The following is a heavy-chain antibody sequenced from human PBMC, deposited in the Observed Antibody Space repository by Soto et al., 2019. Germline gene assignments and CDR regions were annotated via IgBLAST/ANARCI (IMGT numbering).Heavy chain of an antibody. CDR1: GGSISNGGYY. V-gene: IGHV4-31*03. J-gene: IGHJ4*01. Sequence: SETLSLTCTVSGGSISNGGYYWNWVRQHPGKGLEWIGYIHYSGSTWYNPSLESRVTISVDTSKDQFSLKLRSVTAADTAVYYCARVRGSGSYAAYYFDSWGQGTLVTVS. CDR3: ARVRGSGSYAAYYFDS. D-gene: IGHD3-10*01. CDR2: IHYSGST.